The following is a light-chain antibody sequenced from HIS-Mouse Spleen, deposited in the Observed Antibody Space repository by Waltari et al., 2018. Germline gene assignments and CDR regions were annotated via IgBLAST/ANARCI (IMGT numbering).Light chain of an antibody. CDR1: NIGSKS. V-gene: IGLV3-21*02. CDR3: QVWDSSSDHRV. Sequence: SYVLTQPHSVSVAPGQTARITCGGNNIGSKSVHWYQQKPGQAPVLVVYDASDRPSGIPGRFSGSNSGNTATLTISRVEAGDEADYYCQVWDSSSDHRVFGGGTKLTVL. J-gene: IGLJ3*02. CDR2: DAS.